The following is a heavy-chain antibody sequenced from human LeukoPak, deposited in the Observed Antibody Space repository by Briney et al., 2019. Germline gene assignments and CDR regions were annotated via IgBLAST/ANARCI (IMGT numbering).Heavy chain of an antibody. D-gene: IGHD2-15*01. CDR2: VNLDGSDK. V-gene: IGHV3-7*01. CDR3: ARGSGWFDP. Sequence: GGSLRLSCAASGFTFSNYWMNWVRQAPGKGLEWVAQVNLDGSDKYYVDSVKGRFTISRDNAKNLVYLQMKSLRVEDTAVYHCARGSGWFDPWGQGTLVTVSS. CDR1: GFTFSNYW. J-gene: IGHJ5*02.